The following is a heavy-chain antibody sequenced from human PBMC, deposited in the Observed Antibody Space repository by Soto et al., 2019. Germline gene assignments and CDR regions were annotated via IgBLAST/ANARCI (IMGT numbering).Heavy chain of an antibody. CDR2: ISWDGGST. J-gene: IGHJ6*02. CDR1: GCTFDDYT. CDR3: AKDIAPYYYGMDV. V-gene: IGHV3-43*01. Sequence: PGGSLRLSCAASGCTFDDYTMHWVRQAPGKGLEWVSLISWDGGSTYYADSVKGRFTISRDNSKNSLYLQMNSLRTEDTALYYCAKDIAPYYYGMDVWGQGTTVTVSS.